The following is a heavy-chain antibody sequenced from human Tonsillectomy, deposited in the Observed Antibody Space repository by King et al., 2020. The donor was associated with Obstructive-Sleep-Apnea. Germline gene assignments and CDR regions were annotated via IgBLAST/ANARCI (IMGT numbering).Heavy chain of an antibody. CDR2: ISWNSGRI. D-gene: IGHD6-19*01. CDR1: GFTFDDYA. J-gene: IGHJ4*02. V-gene: IGHV3-9*01. Sequence: VQLVESGGGLVQPGRSLRLSCAASGFTFDDYAMHWVRQAPGKGLEWVSGISWNSGRIGYADSVKGRFTISRDNAKNSLFLQMNSLRTEDTALYYCAKELSSGWYGPVYYWGQGTLVTVSS. CDR3: AKELSSGWYGPVYY.